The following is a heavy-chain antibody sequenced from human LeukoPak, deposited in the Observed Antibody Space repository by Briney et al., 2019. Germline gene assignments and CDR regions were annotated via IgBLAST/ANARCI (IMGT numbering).Heavy chain of an antibody. CDR2: ISAYNGNT. D-gene: IGHD6-19*01. CDR3: ARAGMQWVDHDAFDT. CDR1: GFTFTSYG. Sequence: ASVKVSCKASGFTFTSYGFCWVRQAPGQGLEWMGWISAYNGNTNYAENLQGRVTMTTDTSTSTAYMELRGLRSDDTAVYYCARAGMQWVDHDAFDTWGQGTMLTVSS. J-gene: IGHJ3*02. V-gene: IGHV1-18*01.